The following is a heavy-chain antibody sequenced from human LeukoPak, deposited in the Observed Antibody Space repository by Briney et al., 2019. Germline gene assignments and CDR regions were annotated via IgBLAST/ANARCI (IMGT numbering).Heavy chain of an antibody. CDR1: GFTVSSNY. CDR2: IYSGGST. V-gene: IGHV3-66*01. CDR3: ARDLGVVPAAMQDYYYGMDV. Sequence: GGSLRLSCAASGFTVSSNYMSWVRQAPGKGLEWVSVIYSGGSTYYADSVKGRFTISRDNSKNTLYLQMNSLRAEDTAVYYCARDLGVVPAAMQDYYYGMDVWGQGTTVTVSS. D-gene: IGHD2-2*01. J-gene: IGHJ6*02.